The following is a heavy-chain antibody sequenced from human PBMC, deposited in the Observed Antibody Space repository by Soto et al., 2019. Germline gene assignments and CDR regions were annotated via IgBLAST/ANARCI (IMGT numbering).Heavy chain of an antibody. D-gene: IGHD6-13*01. CDR1: GFTFSSYA. J-gene: IGHJ6*02. CDR2: ISSNGGST. V-gene: IGHV3-64D*08. CDR3: VKDSHSSSWSYYYYGMDV. Sequence: GESLKISCSASGFTFSSYAMHWVRQAPGKGLEYVSAISSNGGSTYYADSVKGRFTISRDNSKNTLYLQMSSLRAEDTAVYYCVKDSHSSSWSYYYYGMDVWGQGTTVTVSS.